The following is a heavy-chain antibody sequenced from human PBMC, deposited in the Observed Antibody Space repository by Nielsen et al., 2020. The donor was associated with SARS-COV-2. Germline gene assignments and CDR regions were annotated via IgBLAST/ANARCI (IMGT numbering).Heavy chain of an antibody. Sequence: GESLKISCAASGFTFSDYALHWVRQAPGKGLEWVAFISYDRINKEYADSVKGRFTISRDNSKNTLYLQINSLRAEDTAVYYCARGNGWGSYFDYWGQGTLVTVSS. CDR1: GFTFSDYA. CDR2: ISYDRINK. J-gene: IGHJ4*02. D-gene: IGHD7-27*01. CDR3: ARGNGWGSYFDY. V-gene: IGHV3-30*04.